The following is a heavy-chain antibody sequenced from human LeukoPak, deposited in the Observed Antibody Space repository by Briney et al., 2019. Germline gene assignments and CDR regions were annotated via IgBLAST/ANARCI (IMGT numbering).Heavy chain of an antibody. J-gene: IGHJ3*02. CDR3: ARVPRWWGLSAFDI. Sequence: ASVKVSCKVSGYTLTELSMHWVRQAPGKGLEWMGGFDPEDGETIYAQKFQGRVTMTEDTFTDTAYMELSSLRSEDTAVYYCARVPRWWGLSAFDIWGQGTMVTVSS. CDR2: FDPEDGET. V-gene: IGHV1-24*01. CDR1: GYTLTELS. D-gene: IGHD2-15*01.